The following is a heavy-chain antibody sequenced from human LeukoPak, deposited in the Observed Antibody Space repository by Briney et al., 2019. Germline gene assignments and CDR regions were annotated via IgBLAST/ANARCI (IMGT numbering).Heavy chain of an antibody. Sequence: PGGSLRLSCAASGFTFSSHWMHWVRQVPGKGLVWVSAIKNDGSATRYADSVKGRFTISRDNAKNTLYLQMNSLRAEDTAVYYCARVLPGPSNYGYYDYWGQGTLVTVSS. D-gene: IGHD4-11*01. CDR3: ARVLPGPSNYGYYDY. V-gene: IGHV3-74*01. CDR2: IKNDGSAT. CDR1: GFTFSSHW. J-gene: IGHJ4*02.